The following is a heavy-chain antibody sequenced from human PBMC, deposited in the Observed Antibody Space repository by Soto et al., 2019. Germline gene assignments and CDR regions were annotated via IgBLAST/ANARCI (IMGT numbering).Heavy chain of an antibody. CDR3: ARDISFGVVTTFDY. CDR1: GYTFTSNA. Sequence: ASVKVSCKASGYTFTSNALHWVRQAPGQRLEWMGWINPNSGGTNYAQKFQGWVTMTRDTSISTAYMELSRLRSDDTAVYYCARDISFGVVTTFDYWGQGTLVTVSS. CDR2: INPNSGGT. D-gene: IGHD3-3*01. J-gene: IGHJ4*02. V-gene: IGHV1-2*04.